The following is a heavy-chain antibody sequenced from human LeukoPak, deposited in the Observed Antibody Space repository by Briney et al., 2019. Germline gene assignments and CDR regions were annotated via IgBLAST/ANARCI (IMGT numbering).Heavy chain of an antibody. CDR2: ISSSSSNI. Sequence: GGSLRLSCAASGFTFSSYSMNWVRQAPGKGLEWVSYISSSSSNIYYADSVKGRFTISRDNAKNSLYLQMNSLRDEDTAVYYCARAMYSSSSADYWGQGTLVTVSS. CDR1: GFTFSSYS. V-gene: IGHV3-48*02. J-gene: IGHJ4*02. D-gene: IGHD6-6*01. CDR3: ARAMYSSSSADY.